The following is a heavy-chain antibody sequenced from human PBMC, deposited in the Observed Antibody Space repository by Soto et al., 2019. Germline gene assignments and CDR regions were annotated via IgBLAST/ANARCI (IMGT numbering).Heavy chain of an antibody. CDR2: IDQNGIT. CDR3: ARLNRDYYYYGMDV. CDR1: GDPLGSSKW. J-gene: IGHJ6*02. V-gene: IGHV4-4*02. Sequence: LSLPCAVSGDPLGSSKWWTWGRQTPGKGLEWIGKIDQNGITNYNPSLESRVTILKDNSKNQLSLKLTSVTAVDLAVYYCARLNRDYYYYGMDVWGQGATVTVSS.